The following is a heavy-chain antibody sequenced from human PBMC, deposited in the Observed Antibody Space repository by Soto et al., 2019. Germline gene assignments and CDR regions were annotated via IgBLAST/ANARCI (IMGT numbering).Heavy chain of an antibody. Sequence: GGSLRLSCAASGVTFSYAWMSWVRQAPGKGLEWVGRIKSKTDGGTTDYAAPVKGRFTISRDDSKNTLYLQMNSLKTEDTAVYYCTTVVRGASYYMDVWGKGTTVTVSS. D-gene: IGHD3-10*01. CDR1: GVTFSYAW. J-gene: IGHJ6*03. CDR3: TTVVRGASYYMDV. V-gene: IGHV3-15*01. CDR2: IKSKTDGGTT.